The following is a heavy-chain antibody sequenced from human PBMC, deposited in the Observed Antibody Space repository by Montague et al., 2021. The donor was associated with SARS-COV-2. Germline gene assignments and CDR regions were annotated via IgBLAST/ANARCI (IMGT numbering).Heavy chain of an antibody. J-gene: IGHJ5*02. V-gene: IGHV4-34*01. CDR3: ARGPFLRFLESPVDFKKPGGVDP. D-gene: IGHD3-3*01. CDR2: INHSGST. Sequence: SETLSLTCAVYGGSLSGYYWSWIRQPPGKGLEWIGEINHSGSTNYNPPLKSRVTISVDTSKNQFSLKLSSVTAADTAVYYCARGPFLRFLESPVDFKKPGGVDPWGQGTLVTASS. CDR1: GGSLSGYY.